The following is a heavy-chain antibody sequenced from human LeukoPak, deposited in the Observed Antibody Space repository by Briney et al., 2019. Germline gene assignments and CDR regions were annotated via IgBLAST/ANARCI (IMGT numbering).Heavy chain of an antibody. CDR1: GGSISSYY. D-gene: IGHD6-13*01. J-gene: IGHJ6*03. CDR3: ARDRVGRQLVGRKNNYYYMDV. V-gene: IGHV4-59*01. CDR2: IYYSGST. Sequence: PSETLSLTCTVSGGSISSYYWSWIRQPPGKGLEWIGYIYYSGSTNYNPSLKSRVTISVDTSKNQFSLKLRSVTAADTAVYYCARDRVGRQLVGRKNNYYYMDVWGKGTTVTISS.